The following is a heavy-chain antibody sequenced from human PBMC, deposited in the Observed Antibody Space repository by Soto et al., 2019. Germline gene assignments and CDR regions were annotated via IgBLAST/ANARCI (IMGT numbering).Heavy chain of an antibody. J-gene: IGHJ5*02. CDR1: GYTFTSYA. V-gene: IGHV1-3*01. CDR3: ARKLPDMVVIPAANANWFDP. CDR2: INADNGNT. Sequence: ASVKVSCKASGYTFTSYAIHWVRQAPGQRLEWMGWINADNGNTKYSQKFQGRVTITRDTSANTAYMELSSLTSEDTAVYYCARKLPDMVVIPAANANWFDPWGQGTLVTVSS. D-gene: IGHD2-2*01.